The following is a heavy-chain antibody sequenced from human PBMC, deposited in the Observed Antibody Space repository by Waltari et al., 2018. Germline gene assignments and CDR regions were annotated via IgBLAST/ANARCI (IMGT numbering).Heavy chain of an antibody. Sequence: EVQLVESGGGLVQPGGSLRLSCAASGFTFSSYWMSWVRQAPGKGLEWVANIKQDGSEKYYVDSVKGRFTISRDNAKNSLYLQMNSLRAEDTAVYYCAKDVGSSWYGGYYMDVWGKGTTVTISS. CDR2: IKQDGSEK. CDR3: AKDVGSSWYGGYYMDV. V-gene: IGHV3-7*01. J-gene: IGHJ6*03. D-gene: IGHD6-13*01. CDR1: GFTFSSYW.